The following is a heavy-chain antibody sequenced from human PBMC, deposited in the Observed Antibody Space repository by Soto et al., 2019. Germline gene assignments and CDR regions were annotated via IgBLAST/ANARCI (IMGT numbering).Heavy chain of an antibody. V-gene: IGHV1-18*01. J-gene: IGHJ6*02. CDR2: ISPTNEKT. CDR3: AKNGKPPYFLYGMDV. D-gene: IGHD1-26*01. CDR1: GYTFSNFG. Sequence: VASVKVSCKASGYTFSNFGISWVRQAPGQGLEWMGWISPTNEKTKIAQRFQGRVTMTTDISTSTSYLELRGLTSDDTAIYYCAKNGKPPYFLYGMDVWG.